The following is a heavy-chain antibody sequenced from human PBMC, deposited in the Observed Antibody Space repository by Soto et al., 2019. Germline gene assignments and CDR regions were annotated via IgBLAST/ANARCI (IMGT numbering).Heavy chain of an antibody. Sequence: GGSLRLSCAASGFSFSTFAMTWVRQAPGKGLEWVSTIISTGISTYYADSVKGRFTISRANSKNTLYLQMNSLRAEDSAVYYCAKGNYGDYGGFDPWGQGTLVPVSS. D-gene: IGHD4-17*01. V-gene: IGHV3-23*01. CDR3: AKGNYGDYGGFDP. CDR1: GFSFSTFA. J-gene: IGHJ5*02. CDR2: IISTGIST.